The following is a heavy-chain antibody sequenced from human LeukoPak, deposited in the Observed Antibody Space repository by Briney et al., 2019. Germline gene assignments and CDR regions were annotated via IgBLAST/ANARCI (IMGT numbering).Heavy chain of an antibody. CDR3: ARESPYCSSTSCYKGFDH. J-gene: IGHJ5*02. CDR1: GFTFSSYG. Sequence: GGSLRLSCAASGFTFSSYGMHWVRQAPGKGLEWVAVIWYDGSNKCYADSVKGRFTISRDNSKNTLYLQMNSLRAEDTAVYYCARESPYCSSTSCYKGFDHWGQGTLATVSS. CDR2: IWYDGSNK. V-gene: IGHV3-33*01. D-gene: IGHD2-2*02.